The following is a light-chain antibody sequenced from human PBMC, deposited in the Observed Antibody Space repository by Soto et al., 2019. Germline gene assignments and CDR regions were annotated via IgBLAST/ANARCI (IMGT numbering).Light chain of an antibody. Sequence: DIVMTQTPLSSPVTLGQAASISCRSSQSLLHSDGNTYLSWFQQRPGQPPRLLIYKVSDRFSGVPDRLSGSGAGTDFTLTISRVEDEDVGIYYCMQATQSHWTFGQGTKVEIK. V-gene: IGKV2-24*01. CDR1: QSLLHSDGNTY. CDR3: MQATQSHWT. CDR2: KVS. J-gene: IGKJ1*01.